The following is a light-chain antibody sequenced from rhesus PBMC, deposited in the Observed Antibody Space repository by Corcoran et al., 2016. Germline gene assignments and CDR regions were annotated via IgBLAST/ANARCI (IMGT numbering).Light chain of an antibody. V-gene: IGLV2-32*02. Sequence: QAALTQPRSVSGSPGQSVTFSCTGSSSDIGGYNYVSWYQQHPGTAPKLMISEVSKRPSGVSDRFSGSKSGNTASLPISGLQTEDEADYYCSSYAGNNIYIFGDGTRLTVL. CDR1: SSDIGGYNY. CDR3: SSYAGNNIYI. CDR2: EVS. J-gene: IGLJ1*01.